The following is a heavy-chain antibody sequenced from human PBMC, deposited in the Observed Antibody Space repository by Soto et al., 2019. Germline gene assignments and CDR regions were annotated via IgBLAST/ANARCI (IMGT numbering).Heavy chain of an antibody. J-gene: IGHJ5*02. V-gene: IGHV4-39*02. CDR1: GGSISSSSYY. CDR3: ARETGYYDSSGYYALDP. D-gene: IGHD3-22*01. CDR2: IYYSGST. Sequence: PSETLSLTCTVSGGSISSSSYYWGWIRQPPGKGLEWIGSIYYSGSTYYNPSLKSRVTISVDTSKNQFSLKLSSVTAADTAVYYCARETGYYDSSGYYALDPWGQGTLVTVSS.